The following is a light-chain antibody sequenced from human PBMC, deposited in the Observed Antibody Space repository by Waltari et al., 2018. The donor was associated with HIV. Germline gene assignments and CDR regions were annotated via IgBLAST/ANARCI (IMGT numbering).Light chain of an antibody. CDR2: QDT. Sequence: SYQLPQTPPLSVPPGPHAKSMCPGDAFPKNYVYWYQQNAGQAPVMIIFQDTKRPSDIPARFSASSAGTTATLTISGVQAEDEADYFCQSAHNSDVIFGGGTKLTVL. J-gene: IGLJ2*01. V-gene: IGLV3-25*03. CDR1: AFPKNY. CDR3: QSAHNSDVI.